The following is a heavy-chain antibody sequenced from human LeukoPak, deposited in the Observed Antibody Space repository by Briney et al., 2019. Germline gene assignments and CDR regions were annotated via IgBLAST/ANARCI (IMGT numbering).Heavy chain of an antibody. CDR2: ISPGNGDT. CDR1: GYTFTNYA. V-gene: IGHV1-3*01. J-gene: IGHJ6*02. Sequence: ASVKVSCKGSGYTFTNYAIHWVRQAPGQSLEWLGWISPGNGDTKYSQDFQGRVTINTDTSAATAYVELNSLTSEDTAVYYCARDRWHCRVNCDSVYYFALDVWGQGTTVTVSS. CDR3: ARDRWHCRVNCDSVYYFALDV. D-gene: IGHD2-15*01.